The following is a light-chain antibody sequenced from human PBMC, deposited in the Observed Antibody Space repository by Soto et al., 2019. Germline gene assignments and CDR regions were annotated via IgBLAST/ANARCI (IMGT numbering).Light chain of an antibody. J-gene: IGKJ4*01. V-gene: IGKV1-12*01. CDR2: TAS. CDR1: QDINKW. CDR3: QQGKSFPLT. Sequence: DIQMTQSPSSVSASVGDRVTITCRASQDINKWLAWYQQKPGLAPNLVIYTASRLHGGVPSRFSGSASGTDFTLTISSLQPEDVATYYCQQGKSFPLTFGGGTKVDIK.